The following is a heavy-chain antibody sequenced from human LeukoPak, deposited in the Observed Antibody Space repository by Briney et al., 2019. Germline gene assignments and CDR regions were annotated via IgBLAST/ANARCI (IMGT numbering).Heavy chain of an antibody. CDR1: GYTFTSYA. Sequence: GASVKVSCKASGYTFTSYAIHWLRQAPGQSLEWMGWINTDNHNTGYSQNFQGRVTITIDTSADIAYMELNSLRSEDTAVYYCARDGGSGWYRLAWGQGTLVTVSS. J-gene: IGHJ5*02. CDR2: INTDNHNT. V-gene: IGHV1-3*04. CDR3: ARDGGSGWYRLA. D-gene: IGHD6-19*01.